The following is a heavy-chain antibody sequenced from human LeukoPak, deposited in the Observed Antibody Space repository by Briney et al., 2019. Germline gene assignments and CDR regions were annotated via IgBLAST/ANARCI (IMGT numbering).Heavy chain of an antibody. Sequence: LETLSLTCSVSGASVSTYYWGWIRRPAGKGLEWIGRIYASGNTNYNPSLKSRVTISRDASKHQFSLRLTSVTAADTAVYYCARDYGGNHHFDFWGQGTLVTVSS. CDR2: IYASGNT. J-gene: IGHJ4*02. D-gene: IGHD4/OR15-4a*01. CDR1: GASVSTYY. V-gene: IGHV4-4*07. CDR3: ARDYGGNHHFDF.